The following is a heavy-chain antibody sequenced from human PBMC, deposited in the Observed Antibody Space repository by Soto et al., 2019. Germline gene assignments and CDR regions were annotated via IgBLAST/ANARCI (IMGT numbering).Heavy chain of an antibody. J-gene: IGHJ4*02. D-gene: IGHD3-22*01. Sequence: SETLSLTCTVSGGSIGSYYWSWIRQTPGKGLEWIGYIYYSGTTYYNPSLKSRVTISVDTSKNQFSLKLTSVTAADTAVYYCARDFRYAGYDSTGYYYGGHFDYWGQGALVTAPQ. CDR2: IYYSGTT. CDR1: GGSIGSYY. V-gene: IGHV4-59*01. CDR3: ARDFRYAGYDSTGYYYGGHFDY.